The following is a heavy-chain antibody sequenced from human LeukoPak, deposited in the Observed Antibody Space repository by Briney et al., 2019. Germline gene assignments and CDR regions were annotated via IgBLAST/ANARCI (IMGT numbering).Heavy chain of an antibody. CDR3: AKGGCGY. Sequence: PGRSLRLSCAASGFTFSSYGMHWVRQAPGKGLEWVAVIWYGGSNKYYADSVKGRFTISRDNSKNTLYLQMNSLRAEDTAVYYCAKGGCGYWGQGTLVTVSS. CDR1: GFTFSSYG. D-gene: IGHD2-21*01. CDR2: IWYGGSNK. J-gene: IGHJ4*02. V-gene: IGHV3-30*18.